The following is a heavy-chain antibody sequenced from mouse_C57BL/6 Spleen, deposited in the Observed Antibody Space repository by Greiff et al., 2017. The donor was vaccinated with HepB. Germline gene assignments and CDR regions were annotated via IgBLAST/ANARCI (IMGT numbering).Heavy chain of an antibody. CDR3: ARLDGNYFFDY. V-gene: IGHV1-52*01. CDR1: GYTFTSYW. J-gene: IGHJ2*01. D-gene: IGHD2-1*01. Sequence: VQLQQSGAELVRPGSSVKLSCKASGYTFTSYWMHWVKQRPIQGLEWIGNIDPSDSETHYNQKFKDKATLTVDKSSSTAYMQLSSLTSEDSAVYYCARLDGNYFFDYWGQGTTLTVSS. CDR2: IDPSDSET.